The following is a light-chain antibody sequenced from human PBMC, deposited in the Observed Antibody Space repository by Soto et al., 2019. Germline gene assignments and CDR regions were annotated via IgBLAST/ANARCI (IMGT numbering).Light chain of an antibody. V-gene: IGKV3-20*01. CDR1: QSVSSSY. CDR2: GAS. J-gene: IGKJ5*01. Sequence: VVLTQSPGTLSLSPGERATLSCRASQSVSSSYLAWYQQKPGQAPRLLIYGASSRATVIPDRFSGSGSGTSFTITISRLEPEDFAVYYCQQYGSSPLVTFGQGTRLEIK. CDR3: QQYGSSPLVT.